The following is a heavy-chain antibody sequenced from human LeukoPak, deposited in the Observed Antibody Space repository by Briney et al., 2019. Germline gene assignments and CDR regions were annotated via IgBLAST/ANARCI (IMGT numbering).Heavy chain of an antibody. CDR3: ARWNEAFDY. Sequence: SQTPSLTCTVSGGSISSGGYYWSWIRQHPGKGLEWIGYIYSSGYTNYNPSLKSRVTISVDTSKNQFSLRLTSVTAADTAVYYCARWNEAFDYWGQGTLVTVSS. CDR1: GGSISSGGYY. J-gene: IGHJ4*02. CDR2: IYSSGYT. V-gene: IGHV4-61*08. D-gene: IGHD1-1*01.